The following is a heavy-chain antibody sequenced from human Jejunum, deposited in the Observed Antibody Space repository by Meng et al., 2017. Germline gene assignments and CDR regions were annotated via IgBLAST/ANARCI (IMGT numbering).Heavy chain of an antibody. CDR3: ARGNEYSNYGADF. V-gene: IGHV4-34*01. J-gene: IGHJ4*02. CDR2: INDSGST. Sequence: QVKLQQWGAGLLKPSETLSPTCAVYGGSISDYYWTRIRQPPGKGLEWIGEINDSGSTNYNPSLKSRVTISVGTSKSQFYLRVSSVTAADTAVYYCARGNEYSNYGADFWGQGTLVTVSS. CDR1: GGSISDYY. D-gene: IGHD4-11*01.